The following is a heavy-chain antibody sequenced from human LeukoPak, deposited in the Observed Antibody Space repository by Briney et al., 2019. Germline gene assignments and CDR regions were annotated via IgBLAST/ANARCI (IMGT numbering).Heavy chain of an antibody. Sequence: GGSLRLSCAASGFTFSSYAMSWVRQAPGKGLEWVSAISGSGGSTYYADSVKGRFTISRDNSKNTLYLQMNSLRAEDTAVYYCASPLPDYYDSSGYYYDYYYGMDVWGQGTTVTVSS. D-gene: IGHD3-22*01. CDR2: ISGSGGST. CDR1: GFTFSSYA. V-gene: IGHV3-23*01. CDR3: ASPLPDYYDSSGYYYDYYYGMDV. J-gene: IGHJ6*02.